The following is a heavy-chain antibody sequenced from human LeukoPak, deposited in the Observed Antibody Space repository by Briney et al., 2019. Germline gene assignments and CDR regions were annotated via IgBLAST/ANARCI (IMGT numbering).Heavy chain of an antibody. CDR2: IHSGST. V-gene: IGHV4-59*12. CDR1: GGPISSYY. D-gene: IGHD5-24*01. J-gene: IGHJ4*02. Sequence: SETLSLTCTVSGGPISSYYWSWIRQPPGKGLEWIGYIHSGSTNYNPSLQSRVTISVDTSKNQFSVNLSSVTAADTAVYYCARGRRRDGYNYQYLYYFDYWGQGTLVTVSS. CDR3: ARGRRRDGYNYQYLYYFDY.